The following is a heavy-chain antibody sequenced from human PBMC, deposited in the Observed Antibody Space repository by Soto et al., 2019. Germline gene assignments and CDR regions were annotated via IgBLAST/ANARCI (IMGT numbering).Heavy chain of an antibody. CDR2: TYTGGTT. CDR1: GFSVTDNY. J-gene: IGHJ5*02. CDR3: ARIVDSYVYDDDWFDP. V-gene: IGHV3-66*01. Sequence: EVQLVESGGGLVQPGGSLRLSCAASGFSVTDNYLTWVRQAPGKGLDWVSVTYTGGTTLYADSVKGRFTVSRDISKNTLHLQMNNMSAADTVTYSCARIVDSYVYDDDWFDPWGQGTLVTVSS. D-gene: IGHD3-16*01.